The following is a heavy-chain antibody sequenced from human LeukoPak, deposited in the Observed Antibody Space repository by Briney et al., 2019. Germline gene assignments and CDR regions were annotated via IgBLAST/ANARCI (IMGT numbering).Heavy chain of an antibody. J-gene: IGHJ4*02. CDR1: GGSFSSYY. Sequence: PSETLSLTCAVYGGSFSSYYWNWIRQPPGKGLEWMGEINLSGSNNYNPYPTIRVTISVDTSKNQSSLKLSPMTAADTAVYYCARLGQVRNSSGWYFDYWGQGTLVTVSS. CDR3: ARLGQVRNSSGWYFDY. V-gene: IGHV4-34*01. CDR2: INLSGSN. D-gene: IGHD6-19*01.